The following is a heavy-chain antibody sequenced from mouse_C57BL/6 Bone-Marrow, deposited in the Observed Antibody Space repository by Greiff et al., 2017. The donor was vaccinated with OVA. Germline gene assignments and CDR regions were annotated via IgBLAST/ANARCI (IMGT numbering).Heavy chain of an antibody. V-gene: IGHV5-15*01. CDR3: ARQGSNYAMDY. Sequence: EVNVVESGGGLVQPGGSLKLSCAASGFTFSDYGMAWVRQAPRQGPEWVAFISNLAYSIYYADTVTGRFTISREKAKNTLYLEMSSLRSEDTAMYYCARQGSNYAMDYWGQGTSVTVSS. J-gene: IGHJ4*01. CDR2: ISNLAYSI. D-gene: IGHD1-1*01. CDR1: GFTFSDYG.